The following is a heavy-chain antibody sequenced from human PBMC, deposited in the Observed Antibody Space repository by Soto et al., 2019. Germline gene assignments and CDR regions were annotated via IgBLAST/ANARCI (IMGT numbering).Heavy chain of an antibody. V-gene: IGHV3-30*04. CDR3: AKDLPDIVGPFDY. Sequence: PGGSLRLSCAASGFTFSNYAMHWVRQAPGKGLEWVAVISYDGSNKYYADSVKGRFTISRDNSKNTLYLQMNSLRAEDTAVYYCAKDLPDIVGPFDYWGQGTLVTVSS. CDR2: ISYDGSNK. CDR1: GFTFSNYA. D-gene: IGHD1-26*01. J-gene: IGHJ4*02.